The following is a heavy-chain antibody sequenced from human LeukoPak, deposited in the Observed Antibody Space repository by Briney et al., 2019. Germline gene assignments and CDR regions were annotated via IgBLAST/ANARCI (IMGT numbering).Heavy chain of an antibody. CDR2: INPNSGGT. V-gene: IGHV1-2*02. D-gene: IGHD6-19*01. CDR1: GYTFTGYY. J-gene: IGHJ4*02. CDR3: ARDGIAVAGTWNFEY. Sequence: ASVKVSCKASGYTFTGYYMHWVRQAPGQGLEWMGWINPNSGGTNYAQKFQGRVTMTRDTSISTAYMELSRLKSDDTAVYYCARDGIAVAGTWNFEYWGQGTLVTVSS.